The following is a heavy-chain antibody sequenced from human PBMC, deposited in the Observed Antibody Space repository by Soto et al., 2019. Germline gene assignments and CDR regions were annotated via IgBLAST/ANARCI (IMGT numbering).Heavy chain of an antibody. Sequence: DVQLVESGGGLMQPGESLRLSCAASGLTVSGKKYVAWVRQAPGKGLEWVSALYDVDGSFYADYVKGRLTTSSDSSKTTVYLQMNGLRPDDTAVYYCATWHEREHAYDVWGQGTTVTVSS. CDR3: ATWHEREHAYDV. D-gene: IGHD1-1*01. CDR1: GLTVSGKKY. V-gene: IGHV3-53*01. J-gene: IGHJ3*01. CDR2: LYDVDGS.